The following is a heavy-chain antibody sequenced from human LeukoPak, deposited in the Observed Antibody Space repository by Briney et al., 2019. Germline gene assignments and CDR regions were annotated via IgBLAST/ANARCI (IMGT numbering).Heavy chain of an antibody. Sequence: SGGSLRLSCAASGFTFSSYGMHWVRQAPGKGLEWVAFIRYDGSNKYYADSVKGRFTISRDNSKNTLYLQMNGLRAEDTAVYYCAKVYDLEWLSSQPYYYYMDVWGKGTTVTVSS. CDR3: AKVYDLEWLSSQPYYYYMDV. D-gene: IGHD3-3*01. J-gene: IGHJ6*03. V-gene: IGHV3-30*02. CDR1: GFTFSSYG. CDR2: IRYDGSNK.